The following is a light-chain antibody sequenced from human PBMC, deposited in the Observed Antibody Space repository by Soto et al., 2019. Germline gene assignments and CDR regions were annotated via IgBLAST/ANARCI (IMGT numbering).Light chain of an antibody. V-gene: IGKV3-15*01. CDR1: QSVNQK. J-gene: IGKJ2*01. Sequence: EIVLTQSPATLSVSPGERATLSCRASQSVNQKLGWSQQKPGQAPRLLIYVASYRATGIPARFSGSGSGTEYTLTISNLQAEDFAVYYCQQFNNWPHTFGQGTRLEIK. CDR2: VAS. CDR3: QQFNNWPHT.